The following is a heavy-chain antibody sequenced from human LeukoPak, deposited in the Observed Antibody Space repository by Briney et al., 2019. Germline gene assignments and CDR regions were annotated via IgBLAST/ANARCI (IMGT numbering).Heavy chain of an antibody. V-gene: IGHV4-59*01. J-gene: IGHJ6*02. CDR2: IYYSGST. D-gene: IGHD3-3*01. CDR3: ARDFRFLEWPGGYGMDV. CDR1: GGSISSYY. Sequence: SETLSLTCAVSGGSISSYYWSWIRRPPGKGLEWIGYIYYSGSTNYNPSLKSRVTISVDTSKNQFSLKLSSVTAADTAVYYCARDFRFLEWPGGYGMDVWGQGTTVTVSS.